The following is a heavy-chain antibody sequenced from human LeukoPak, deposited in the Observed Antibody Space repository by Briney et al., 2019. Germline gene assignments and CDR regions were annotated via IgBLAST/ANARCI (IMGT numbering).Heavy chain of an antibody. D-gene: IGHD1-1*01. J-gene: IGHJ4*02. CDR1: GFTFSIHA. V-gene: IGHV3-23*01. Sequence: QSGGSLRVSCAASGFTFSIHAMSWVRLAPGKGLECVSGTHGSGDSTYYADSVKGRFTISRDNSKNTLCLQMNSLRADDTAIYYCAKVGDTNNWYYFDYWGQGTLVTVSS. CDR2: THGSGDST. CDR3: AKVGDTNNWYYFDY.